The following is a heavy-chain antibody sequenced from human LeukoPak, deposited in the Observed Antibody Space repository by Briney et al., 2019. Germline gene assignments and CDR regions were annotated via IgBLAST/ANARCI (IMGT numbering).Heavy chain of an antibody. D-gene: IGHD2-15*01. CDR1: GYTFTSYG. J-gene: IGHJ5*02. Sequence: GASVKVSCKASGYTFTSYGISWVRQAPGQGLEWMGWISAHNGNTNYAQKLQGRVTMTTDTSTSTAYMELRSLRSDDTAVYYCARDRYCSGGSCYSFTSNGWFDPWGQGTLVTVSS. V-gene: IGHV1-18*01. CDR3: ARDRYCSGGSCYSFTSNGWFDP. CDR2: ISAHNGNT.